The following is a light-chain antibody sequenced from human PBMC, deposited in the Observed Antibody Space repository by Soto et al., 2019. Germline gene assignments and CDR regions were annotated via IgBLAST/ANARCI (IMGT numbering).Light chain of an antibody. CDR2: DAS. Sequence: EIVLTQSPATPSLSPGERATLSCRASQSASGYLAWYQQKPGQAPRLLMYDASNSATGIPARFSGSGSGTDFTLTISSLEPEDFAVYYCQQRSNWPSSFGGGTKVEIK. CDR1: QSASGY. J-gene: IGKJ4*01. V-gene: IGKV3-11*01. CDR3: QQRSNWPSS.